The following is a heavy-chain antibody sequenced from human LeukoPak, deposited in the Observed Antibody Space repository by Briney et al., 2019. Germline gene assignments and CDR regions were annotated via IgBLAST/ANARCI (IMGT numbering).Heavy chain of an antibody. J-gene: IGHJ3*02. CDR2: IYPGDSHI. CDR3: ARAPPGDYYGSGSYAFDI. V-gene: IGHV5-51*01. Sequence: GESLKISCEGSGYSFTSYWIGWVRQMPGKGLEWMGMIYPGDSHIKYSPSFQGQVTISADKSINTAYLQWSSLKASDTAMYYCARAPPGDYYGSGSYAFDIWGQGTMVTVSS. CDR1: GYSFTSYW. D-gene: IGHD3-10*01.